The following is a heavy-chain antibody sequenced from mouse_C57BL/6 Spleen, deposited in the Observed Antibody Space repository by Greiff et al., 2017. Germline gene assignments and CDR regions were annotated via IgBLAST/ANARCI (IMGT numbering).Heavy chain of an antibody. J-gene: IGHJ1*03. V-gene: IGHV1-9*01. CDR1: GYTFPGYW. CDR3: ARWVWGNGDWFDV. D-gene: IGHD2-1*01. CDR2: ILPGSGST. Sequence: QVQLQQSGAELMKPGASVKLSCKATGYTFPGYWIEWVKQRPGHGLEWIGEILPGSGSTNYNEKFKGKATFTADTSSNTAYMKLSSLTTEDSAIYYCARWVWGNGDWFDVWGTGTTVTVSS.